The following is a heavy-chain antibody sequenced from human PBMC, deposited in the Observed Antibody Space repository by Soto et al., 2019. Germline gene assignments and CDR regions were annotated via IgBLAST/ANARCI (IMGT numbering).Heavy chain of an antibody. Sequence: QVQLQESGPGLVKPSETLSLTCTVSGCSLRDYYWSWIRQPPGKGLEWIGYIYYTGTTKYIPSLKSRVTISVGSSKNQFSLKLDSVTAADTGVYYCARLGGYYQAFDSWGQGTLVTVSS. V-gene: IGHV4-59*08. D-gene: IGHD3-22*01. CDR2: IYYTGTT. J-gene: IGHJ4*02. CDR3: ARLGGYYQAFDS. CDR1: GCSLRDYY.